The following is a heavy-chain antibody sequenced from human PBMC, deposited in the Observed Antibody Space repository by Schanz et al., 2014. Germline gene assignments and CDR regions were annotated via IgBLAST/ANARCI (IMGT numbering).Heavy chain of an antibody. Sequence: QVQLQESGPGLVKPSETLSLTCTVSGGSIDVSGYYWSWIRQQPGKALEWIGYIYHSGNTYFKPSLQSRLARSVDTAKNQFSLILTSVTAADTAVYYCELITLDRGVRNDYWGQGTLVSVSS. V-gene: IGHV4-31*03. CDR2: IYHSGNT. D-gene: IGHD3-10*01. J-gene: IGHJ4*02. CDR1: GGSIDVSGYY. CDR3: ELITLDRGVRNDY.